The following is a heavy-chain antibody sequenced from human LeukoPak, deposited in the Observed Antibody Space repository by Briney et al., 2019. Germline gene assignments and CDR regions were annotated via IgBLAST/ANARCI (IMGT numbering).Heavy chain of an antibody. CDR2: ISGSGDNT. V-gene: IGHV3-23*01. CDR1: GFTFSSYA. Sequence: GGSLRLSCAASGFTFSSYAMSWVRQVPGKGLEWVSVISGSGDNTYYADSVKGRFTISRDNSKNMLYLQMNSLRAEDTAVYYCARQLGGSGSDWGQGTLVTVSS. D-gene: IGHD3-10*01. J-gene: IGHJ4*02. CDR3: ARQLGGSGSD.